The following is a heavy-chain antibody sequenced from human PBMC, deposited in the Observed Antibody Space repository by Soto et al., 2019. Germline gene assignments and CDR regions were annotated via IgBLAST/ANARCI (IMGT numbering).Heavy chain of an antibody. J-gene: IGHJ6*02. D-gene: IGHD2-2*01. CDR1: GYNFTSYW. CDR2: IDPSDSYT. Sequence: GESLKISCNGSGYNFTSYWISWVRQMPGKGLEWMGRIDPSDSYTNYSPSFQGHVTISADKSISTAYLQWSSLKASDTAMYYCARLQYQLPLYGMDVWGQGTKVTVYS. CDR3: ARLQYQLPLYGMDV. V-gene: IGHV5-10-1*01.